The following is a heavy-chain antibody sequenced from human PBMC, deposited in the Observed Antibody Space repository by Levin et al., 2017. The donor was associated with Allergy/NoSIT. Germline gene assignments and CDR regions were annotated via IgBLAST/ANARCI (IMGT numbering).Heavy chain of an antibody. J-gene: IGHJ4*02. V-gene: IGHV3-23*01. CDR1: GFTFSSYP. Sequence: PGGSLRLSCAASGFTFSSYPMTWVRQAPGKGLEWVSASSGSDGDTKYAVSLKGRFTVSRDNSKKTLYLQMNSLRVDDTAVYYCARDGSCDCWGQGTLVTVSS. CDR2: SSGSDGDT. CDR3: ARDGSCDC.